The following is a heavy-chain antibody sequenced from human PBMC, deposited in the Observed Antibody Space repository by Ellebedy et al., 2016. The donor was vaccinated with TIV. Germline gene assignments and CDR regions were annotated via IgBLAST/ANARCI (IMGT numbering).Heavy chain of an antibody. V-gene: IGHV3-30*18. CDR3: AKDGPDYYTSGSYMYYFDY. Sequence: GESLKISCAASGFTFSSYGMHWVRRTPGKGLEWVAVISYDGNNKYYADSVKGRFTISRDISKNTLFLQMNSLRAEDTAVYYCAKDGPDYYTSGSYMYYFDYWGQGTLVTVSS. CDR2: ISYDGNNK. J-gene: IGHJ4*02. D-gene: IGHD3-10*01. CDR1: GFTFSSYG.